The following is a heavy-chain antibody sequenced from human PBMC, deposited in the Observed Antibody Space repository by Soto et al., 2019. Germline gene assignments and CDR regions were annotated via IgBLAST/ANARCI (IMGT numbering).Heavy chain of an antibody. Sequence: QVQLQESGPGLVKPSQTLSLTCTVSGGSISSGGYYWSWIRQHPGKGLEWIGYIYYSVSTYYNPSLKSRVTISVDTSKNQFSLKLSSVTAADTAVYYCARSLKYCSGGSCYGYWGQGTLVTVSS. CDR2: IYYSVST. J-gene: IGHJ4*02. V-gene: IGHV4-31*03. CDR3: ARSLKYCSGGSCYGY. CDR1: GGSISSGGYY. D-gene: IGHD2-15*01.